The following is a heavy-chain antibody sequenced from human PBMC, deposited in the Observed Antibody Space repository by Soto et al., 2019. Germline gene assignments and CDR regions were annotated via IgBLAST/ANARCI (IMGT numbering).Heavy chain of an antibody. J-gene: IGHJ4*02. Sequence: GGSLRLSCAASGFTFGSYAMSWVRQAPGKGLEWVSAISGSGDTTYYADSVKGRFTISRDNSKNTLYLQMNSLRAEDTAVYYCAKLDRIVMVVAATLFDYWGQGTLVTVSS. V-gene: IGHV3-23*01. D-gene: IGHD2-15*01. CDR1: GFTFGSYA. CDR2: ISGSGDTT. CDR3: AKLDRIVMVVAATLFDY.